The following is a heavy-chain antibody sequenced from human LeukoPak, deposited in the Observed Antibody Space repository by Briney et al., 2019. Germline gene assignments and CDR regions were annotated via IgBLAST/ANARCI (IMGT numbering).Heavy chain of an antibody. V-gene: IGHV3-23*01. CDR1: GFTFSSYA. D-gene: IGHD6-13*01. CDR3: AKALTSSSWYGIDY. J-gene: IGHJ4*02. Sequence: GGSLRLSCGASGFTFSSYAMSWVRQAPGKGLEWVSAISGSGGSTYYADSVKGRFTISRDNSKNTLYLQMNSLRAEDTAVYYCAKALTSSSWYGIDYWGQGTLVTVSS. CDR2: ISGSGGST.